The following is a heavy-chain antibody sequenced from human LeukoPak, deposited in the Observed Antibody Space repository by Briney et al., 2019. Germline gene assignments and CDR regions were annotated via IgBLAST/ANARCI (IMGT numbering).Heavy chain of an antibody. V-gene: IGHV3-9*03. J-gene: IGHJ4*02. CDR3: AKGHRSHYFDY. D-gene: IGHD1-14*01. CDR2: ISWNSGSI. CDR1: GFTFDDYA. Sequence: PGRSLRLSCAASGFTFDDYAMHWVRQAPGKGLEWVSGISWNSGSIGYADSVKGRFTISRDNAKNSLYLQMNSLRAEDMALYYCAKGHRSHYFDYWGQGTLVTVSS.